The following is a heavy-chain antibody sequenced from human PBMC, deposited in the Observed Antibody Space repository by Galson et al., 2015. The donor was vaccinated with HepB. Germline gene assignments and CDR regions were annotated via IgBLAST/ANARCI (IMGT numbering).Heavy chain of an antibody. CDR1: GFTFSDYY. J-gene: IGHJ4*02. Sequence: SLRLSCAASGFTFSDYYMSWIRQAPGKGLEWVSYISSSSSYTNYADSVKGRFTISRDNAKNSLYLQMNSLRAEDTAVYYCARVGVASIFGVVTYYFVYWGQGTLVTVSS. CDR2: ISSSSSYT. CDR3: ARVGVASIFGVVTYYFVY. D-gene: IGHD3-3*01. V-gene: IGHV3-11*06.